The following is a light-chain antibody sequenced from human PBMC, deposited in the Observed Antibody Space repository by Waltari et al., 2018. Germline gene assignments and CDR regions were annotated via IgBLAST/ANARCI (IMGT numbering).Light chain of an antibody. Sequence: QSVLTQPPSLSGAPGQRATTSCPGSSSTIGPGYDVQWYPQLPGPAPQLLMFGNTTRPSGVPDRFSGSKSGASASLAITGLQAEDEAVYYCHSYDIGLTAWVFGGGTKLTVL. CDR3: HSYDIGLTAWV. V-gene: IGLV1-40*01. CDR1: SSTIGPGYD. J-gene: IGLJ3*02. CDR2: GNT.